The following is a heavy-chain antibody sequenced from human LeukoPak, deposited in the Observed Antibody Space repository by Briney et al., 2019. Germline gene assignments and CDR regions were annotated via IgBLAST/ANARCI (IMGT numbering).Heavy chain of an antibody. J-gene: IGHJ5*01. CDR3: ARQKGSGSYSFDS. CDR2: IYHSGST. D-gene: IGHD3-10*01. V-gene: IGHV4-4*02. CDR1: GGSISSSNW. Sequence: PSETLSLTCAVSGGSISSSNWWSWVRQPPGKGLEWIGEIYHSGSTNYNPSLKSRVTISVDRSKNHFSLELSSVTAADTAVYYCARQKGSGSYSFDSWGQGTLVTVSS.